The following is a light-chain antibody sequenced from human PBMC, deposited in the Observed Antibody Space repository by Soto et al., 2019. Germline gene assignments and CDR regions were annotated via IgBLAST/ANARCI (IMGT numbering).Light chain of an antibody. J-gene: IGKJ2*01. V-gene: IGKV3-20*01. CDR2: GAS. CDR1: QTLTTRF. CDR3: QQYADLPYT. Sequence: EIVLTQSPGTLSLSPGERATLPCMASQTLTTRFLAWYQQKPGQAPRLLIYGASSRATGIPDRFSGSGSRTEYTLTLSRLEPEDFAVYSCQQYADLPYTFGQGTTLEIK.